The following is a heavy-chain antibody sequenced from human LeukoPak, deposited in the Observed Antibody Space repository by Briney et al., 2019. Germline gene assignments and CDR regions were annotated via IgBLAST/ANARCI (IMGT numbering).Heavy chain of an antibody. J-gene: IGHJ4*02. V-gene: IGHV1-2*06. D-gene: IGHD2-8*01. Sequence: ASVKVSCKASGYTFTGYYMHWVRQAPGQGLEWMGRINPNSGGTNYAQKFQGRVTMTRDTSISTAYMELSSLRSEDTAVYYCARRYCTNGVCYHGIDYWGQGTLVTVSS. CDR3: ARRYCTNGVCYHGIDY. CDR2: INPNSGGT. CDR1: GYTFTGYY.